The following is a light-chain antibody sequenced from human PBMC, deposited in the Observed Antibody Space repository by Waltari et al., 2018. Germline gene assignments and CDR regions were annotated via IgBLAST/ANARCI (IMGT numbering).Light chain of an antibody. V-gene: IGKV2-28*01. CDR3: MQAQQTPRT. CDR2: LGS. CDR1: QSLLHDNGYNY. J-gene: IGKJ1*01. Sequence: EIVMTQSPLSLPVTPGESAYISCRSRQSLLHDNGYNYVDWYVQKPGQSPQLLIYLGSTRASGVPNRFSGSGSGTDFKLKIRRVEAEDVGVYYCMQAQQTPRTFGQGTKVEIK.